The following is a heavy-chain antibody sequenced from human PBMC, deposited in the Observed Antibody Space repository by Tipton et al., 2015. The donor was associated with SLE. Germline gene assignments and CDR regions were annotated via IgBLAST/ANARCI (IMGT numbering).Heavy chain of an antibody. Sequence: TLSLTCTVSGGSISSSSYSWGWIRQPPGKGLEWIGEINHSGSTNYNPSLKSRVTISVHTSKKQFSLKLSSVTAADTAVYYCARRAAAGGFDYWGQGTLVTVSS. CDR3: ARRAAAGGFDY. J-gene: IGHJ4*02. V-gene: IGHV4-39*07. CDR2: INHSGST. D-gene: IGHD6-13*01. CDR1: GGSISSSSYS.